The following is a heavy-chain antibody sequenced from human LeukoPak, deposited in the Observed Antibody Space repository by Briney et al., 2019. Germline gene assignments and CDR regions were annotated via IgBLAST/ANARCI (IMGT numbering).Heavy chain of an antibody. CDR3: ASELVVGY. CDR1: GFPCSRYR. V-gene: IGHV3-74*01. Sequence: PGGPLRLSCAASGFPCSRYRIYWLRRSPGKRLVFVSGINSDGTTTNDEGSVKGRFTISSDNAKNTLYLQMDSLRDEDTAVYYCASELVVGYWGLGTLVTVSS. J-gene: IGHJ4*02. CDR2: INSDGTTT. D-gene: IGHD1-26*01.